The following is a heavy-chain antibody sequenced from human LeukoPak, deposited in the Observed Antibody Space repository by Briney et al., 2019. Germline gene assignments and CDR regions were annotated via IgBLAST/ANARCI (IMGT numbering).Heavy chain of an antibody. CDR1: GGTFSSYA. D-gene: IGHD1/OR15-1a*01. CDR3: ARYNWNTLFDY. V-gene: IGHV1-69*13. Sequence: GASVKISRKASGGTFSSYAISWVRQAPGQGLEWMGGIIPIFGTANYAQKFQGRVTITADESTSTAYMELRSLRSDDTAVYYCARYNWNTLFDYWGQGTLVTVSS. CDR2: IIPIFGTA. J-gene: IGHJ4*02.